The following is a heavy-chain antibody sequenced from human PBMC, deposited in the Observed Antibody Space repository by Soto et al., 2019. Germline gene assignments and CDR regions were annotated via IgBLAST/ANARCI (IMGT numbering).Heavy chain of an antibody. D-gene: IGHD3-9*01. J-gene: IGHJ6*02. CDR3: ATDLTGDGMDV. CDR1: GGSISSGGYS. CDR2: IYHSGST. V-gene: IGHV4-30-2*01. Sequence: QLQLQESGSGLVKPSQTLSLTCAVSGGSISSGGYSWSWIRQPPGKGLEWIGYIYHSGSTYYNPSLKGRVTISVDRSKTQFSLKLSSVTAADTAVYYCATDLTGDGMDVWGQGTTVTVSS.